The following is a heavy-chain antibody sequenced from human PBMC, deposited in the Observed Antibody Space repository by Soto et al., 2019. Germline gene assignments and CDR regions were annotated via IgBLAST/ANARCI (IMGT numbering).Heavy chain of an antibody. CDR2: ISGSGGST. J-gene: IGHJ6*02. V-gene: IGHV3-23*01. CDR1: GFTFSSYA. CDR3: AKDSYYYDSSGGNYYYYGMDV. D-gene: IGHD3-22*01. Sequence: EVQLLESGGGLVQPGGSLRLFCAASGFTFSSYAMSWVRQAPGKGLEYVSAISGSGGSTYYADSVKGRFTISRDNSKNTLYLQMNSLRAEDTAVYYCAKDSYYYDSSGGNYYYYGMDVWGQGTTVTVSS.